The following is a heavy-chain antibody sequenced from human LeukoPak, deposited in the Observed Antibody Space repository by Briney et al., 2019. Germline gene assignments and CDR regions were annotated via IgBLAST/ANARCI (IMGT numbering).Heavy chain of an antibody. J-gene: IGHJ3*02. D-gene: IGHD4-17*01. Sequence: GASVKVSCKASGYTFTSYDINWVRQATGQGLEWMGWMNPNSGNTGYAQKFQGRVTMTRNTSISTAYMELSSLRAEDTAVYYCAKDGGLRDYGDDVGAFDIWGQGTMVTVSS. CDR3: AKDGGLRDYGDDVGAFDI. CDR2: MNPNSGNT. CDR1: GYTFTSYD. V-gene: IGHV1-8*01.